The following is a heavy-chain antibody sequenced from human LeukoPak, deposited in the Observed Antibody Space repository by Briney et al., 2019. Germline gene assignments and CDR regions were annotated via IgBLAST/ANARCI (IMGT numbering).Heavy chain of an antibody. Sequence: SDTLSLTCTVSGHSVSGAFWWSWVRLPPHKGLGWIGEIHHSVSSNYNPSIKNLVIISLDGTKNLLSLELSSVNAADTAVYYWVRHSGWYFGYWGQGTLVTVSS. J-gene: IGHJ4*02. CDR3: VRHSGWYFGY. V-gene: IGHV4-4*02. CDR1: GHSVSGAFW. D-gene: IGHD6-19*01. CDR2: IHHSVSS.